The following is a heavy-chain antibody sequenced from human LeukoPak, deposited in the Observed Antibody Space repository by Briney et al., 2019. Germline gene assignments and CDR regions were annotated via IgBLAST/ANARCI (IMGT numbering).Heavy chain of an antibody. Sequence: PGGSLRLSCSTSGFIVRNYAVSSVRQAPGKWLEWVSGISNSGGYTYYADCVRGRFTISSDNSKNTLYLQMNSLRAEDTAVYYCAKDSGQWLRSPFYYWGQGALVTVSS. D-gene: IGHD5-12*01. J-gene: IGHJ4*02. CDR3: AKDSGQWLRSPFYY. V-gene: IGHV3-23*01. CDR2: ISNSGGYT. CDR1: GFIVRNYA.